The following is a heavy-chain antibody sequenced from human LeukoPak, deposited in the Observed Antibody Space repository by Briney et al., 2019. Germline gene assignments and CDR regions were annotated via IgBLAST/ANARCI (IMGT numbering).Heavy chain of an antibody. D-gene: IGHD4-17*01. CDR3: ARNPVTTNWYFDL. CDR2: IYTSGST. V-gene: IGHV4-61*02. Sequence: SQTLSLTCTVSGGSISSGSYYWSWIRQPAGKGLEWIGRIYTSGSTNYNPSLKSRVTISVDRSKNQFSLKLSSVTAADTAVYYCARNPVTTNWYFDLWGRGTLVTVSS. J-gene: IGHJ2*01. CDR1: GGSISSGSYY.